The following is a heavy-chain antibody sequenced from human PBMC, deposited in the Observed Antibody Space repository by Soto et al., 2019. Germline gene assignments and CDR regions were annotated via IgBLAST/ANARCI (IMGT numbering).Heavy chain of an antibody. CDR2: FDPEDGET. V-gene: IGHV1-24*01. CDR3: AKEDWNYRRVPFDY. J-gene: IGHJ4*02. Sequence: ASVKVSCKVSGYTLTELSMHWVRQAPGKGLEWMGGFDPEDGETIYAQKFQGRVTMTEDTSTDTAYMELSSLRAEDTAVYYCAKEDWNYRRVPFDYWGQGTLVTVSS. D-gene: IGHD1-7*01. CDR1: GYTLTELS.